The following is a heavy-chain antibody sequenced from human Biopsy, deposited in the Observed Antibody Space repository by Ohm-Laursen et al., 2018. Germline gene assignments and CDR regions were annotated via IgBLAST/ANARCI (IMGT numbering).Heavy chain of an antibody. D-gene: IGHD2-8*01. CDR2: IHCKTGAT. CDR1: GGTFSDYA. CDR3: ARDPLNGHKHFDY. Sequence: SVKVSCKTSGGTFSDYAISWMRQAPGQGLEWLGYIHCKTGATNYAQKFQGTVTMTRDTSISTAYLALGSLRSADTAIYYCARDPLNGHKHFDYWGQGSLVTVSS. V-gene: IGHV1-2*02. J-gene: IGHJ4*02.